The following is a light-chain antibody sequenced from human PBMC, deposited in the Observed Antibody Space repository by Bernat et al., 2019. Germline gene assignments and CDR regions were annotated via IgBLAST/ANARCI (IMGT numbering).Light chain of an antibody. CDR1: QSISNY. Sequence: EIVLTQSPATLSLSPGERATFSCRASQSISNYLAWYQHQPGQAPRLLIYGASNRATGIPARFSGSGSGTDFTLTINSLEPEDFAVYYCQQRNYWPITFGQGTKLETK. J-gene: IGKJ2*01. CDR2: GAS. V-gene: IGKV3-11*01. CDR3: QQRNYWPIT.